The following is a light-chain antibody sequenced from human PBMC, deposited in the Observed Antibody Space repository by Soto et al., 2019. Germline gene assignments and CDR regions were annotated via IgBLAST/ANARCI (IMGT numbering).Light chain of an antibody. CDR3: SSFASSNTWV. CDR1: SSDVGAYNY. J-gene: IGLJ3*02. V-gene: IGLV2-8*01. CDR2: EVT. Sequence: QSVLTQPPSESGSPGQSVTISCTGTSSDVGAYNYVSWYQQHAGKAPKLVIYEVTKRPSGVPDRFSGSKSANTASLTVSGLQAEDEADYYCSSFASSNTWVFGGGTQLTLL.